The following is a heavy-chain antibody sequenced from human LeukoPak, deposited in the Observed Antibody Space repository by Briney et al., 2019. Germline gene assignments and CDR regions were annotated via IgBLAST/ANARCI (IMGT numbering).Heavy chain of an antibody. CDR2: IWHDGSTK. CDR3: ARRNGVGYKITY. V-gene: IGHV3-33*08. J-gene: IGHJ4*02. CDR1: GFTLRSYG. Sequence: PGRSLTLSCTASGFTLRSYGMHWVRQAPGKGLEWMAIIWHDGSTKFYADSVKGRFTISRDNSKSTLYLQMNSLRVEDTALYYCARRNGVGYKITYWRQAWLVTVSS. D-gene: IGHD5-24*01.